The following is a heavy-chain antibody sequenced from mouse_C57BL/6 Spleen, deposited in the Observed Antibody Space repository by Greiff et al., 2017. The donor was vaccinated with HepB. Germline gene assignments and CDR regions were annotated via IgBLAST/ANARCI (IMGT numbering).Heavy chain of an antibody. Sequence: VQLQESGPELVKPGASVKISCKASGYAFSSSWMNWVKQRPGKGLEWIGRIYPGDGDTNYNGKFKGKATLTADKSSSTAYMQLSSLTSEDSAVYFCAREGGNWGQGTTLTVSS. V-gene: IGHV1-82*01. CDR2: IYPGDGDT. CDR1: GYAFSSSW. J-gene: IGHJ2*01. CDR3: AREGGN.